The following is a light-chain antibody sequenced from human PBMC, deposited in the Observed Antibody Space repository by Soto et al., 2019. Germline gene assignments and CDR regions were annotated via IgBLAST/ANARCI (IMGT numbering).Light chain of an antibody. CDR2: DVT. V-gene: IGLV2-11*01. J-gene: IGLJ1*01. Sequence: QSALTQPRSVSGSPGQSVTISCTGTSSDVGGYNYVSWYRQHPGKAPKLMIFDVTKRPSGVPDRFSGSKFGIMASLTISGLQPEDEADYYCCSYAGSYSFVFGTGTKLTVL. CDR1: SSDVGGYNY. CDR3: CSYAGSYSFV.